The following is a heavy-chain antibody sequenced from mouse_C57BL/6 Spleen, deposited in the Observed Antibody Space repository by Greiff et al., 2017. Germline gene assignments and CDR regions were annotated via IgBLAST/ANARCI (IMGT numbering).Heavy chain of an antibody. CDR3: ASPHYYGSNYWYFDV. V-gene: IGHV1-76*01. J-gene: IGHJ1*03. D-gene: IGHD1-1*01. Sequence: QVQLQQSGAELVRPGASVKLSCKASGYTFTDYYINWVKQRPGQGLEWIARIYPGSGNTYYNEKFKGKATLTAEKSSSTAYMQLSSLTSEDSAVYFCASPHYYGSNYWYFDVWGTGTTVTVSS. CDR1: GYTFTDYY. CDR2: IYPGSGNT.